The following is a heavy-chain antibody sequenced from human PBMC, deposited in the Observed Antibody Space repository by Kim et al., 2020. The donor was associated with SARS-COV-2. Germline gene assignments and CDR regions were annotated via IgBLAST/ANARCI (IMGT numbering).Heavy chain of an antibody. CDR2: INSDGSST. D-gene: IGHD1-26*01. V-gene: IGHV3-74*01. J-gene: IGHJ3*02. CDR1: GFTFSTYW. Sequence: GGSLRLSCAASGFTFSTYWMHWVRQAPGKGLVWVSRINSDGSSTTYADSVRGRFTISRDNAKNTLDLQMNSLRVEDTAVYYCARGSSGSYASAIDIWGQG. CDR3: ARGSSGSYASAIDI.